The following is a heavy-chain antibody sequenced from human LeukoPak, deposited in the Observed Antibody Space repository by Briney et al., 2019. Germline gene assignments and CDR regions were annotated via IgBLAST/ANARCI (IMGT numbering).Heavy chain of an antibody. CDR3: ARRWNYGRNYYIDV. D-gene: IGHD1-7*01. J-gene: IGHJ6*03. Sequence: SETLSLTCAVYGAFFSNYYWSWIRQPPGKGLEWIGEINDNGRINYNPSLMSRVTVSVDPSKNQFSLSVTSVTDTDTAVYYCARRWNYGRNYYIDVWGKGATVSVSS. CDR1: GAFFSNYY. CDR2: INDNGRI. V-gene: IGHV4-34*01.